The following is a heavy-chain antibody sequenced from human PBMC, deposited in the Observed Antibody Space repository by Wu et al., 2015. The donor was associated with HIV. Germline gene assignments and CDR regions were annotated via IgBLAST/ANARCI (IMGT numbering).Heavy chain of an antibody. Sequence: QVQLLQSGPELKRPGSSVKISCQASGGTFSNYAISWVRQAPGQGLEWMGGIIPIFGTANYAQKFQGRVTITTDESTSTAYMELSSLKSDDTAVYYCARGANDYGDYQFDYWGQGTLVTVSS. CDR3: ARGANDYGDYQFDY. CDR1: GGTFSNYA. CDR2: IIPIFGTA. D-gene: IGHD4-17*01. J-gene: IGHJ4*02. V-gene: IGHV1-69*05.